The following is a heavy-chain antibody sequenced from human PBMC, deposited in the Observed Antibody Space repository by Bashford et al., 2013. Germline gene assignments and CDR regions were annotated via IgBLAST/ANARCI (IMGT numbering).Heavy chain of an antibody. D-gene: IGHD4-17*01. V-gene: IGHV3-74*01. CDR2: INTDGSDT. Sequence: VRQAPGKGLVWVSRINTDGSDTDYAGSVRGRFTISRDNAKNTLFLQMNSLGAEDTAVYYCATLRAADFDYWGQGTLVTVSS. J-gene: IGHJ4*02. CDR3: ATLRAADFDY.